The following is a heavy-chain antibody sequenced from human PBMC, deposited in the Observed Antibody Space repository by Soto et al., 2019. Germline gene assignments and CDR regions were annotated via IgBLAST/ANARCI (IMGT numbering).Heavy chain of an antibody. V-gene: IGHV3-23*01. CDR2: ISGSGGST. D-gene: IGHD2-21*01. CDR1: GFTFSSYA. CDR3: ASLPDSPGYYYYGMDV. Sequence: GGSLRLSCAASGFTFSSYAMSRVRQAPGKGLEWVSAISGSGGSTYYADSVKGRFTISRDNSKNTLYLQMNSLRAEDTAVYYCASLPDSPGYYYYGMDVWGQGTTVTVSS. J-gene: IGHJ6*02.